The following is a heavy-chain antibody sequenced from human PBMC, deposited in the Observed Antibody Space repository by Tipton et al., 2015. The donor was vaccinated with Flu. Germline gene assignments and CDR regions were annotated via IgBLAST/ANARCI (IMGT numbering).Heavy chain of an antibody. CDR1: GFRFSSYA. Sequence: SLRLSCAASGFRFSSYAMRWVRQAPGKGLEWVSGISGSGGKTYYGDSVKGRFTISRDNYKNTLYLQMNSLRADDTAVYYCAKVIPERVAGLDLWGQGTLVTVSS. J-gene: IGHJ5*02. CDR2: ISGSGGKT. D-gene: IGHD6-19*01. CDR3: AKVIPERVAGLDL. V-gene: IGHV3-23*01.